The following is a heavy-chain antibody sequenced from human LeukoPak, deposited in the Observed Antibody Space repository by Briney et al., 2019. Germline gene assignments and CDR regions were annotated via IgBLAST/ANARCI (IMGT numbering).Heavy chain of an antibody. Sequence: GASVKVSCKASGYTFTSYYMHWVRQAPGQGLEWMGIINPSGGSTSYAQKFQGRVTMTRDTSTSTVYMELSGLRSEDTAVYYCARGDHSGYYYYYGMDVWGQGTTVTVSS. CDR3: ARGDHSGYYYYYGMDV. CDR1: GYTFTSYY. CDR2: INPSGGST. V-gene: IGHV1-46*01. D-gene: IGHD6-19*01. J-gene: IGHJ6*02.